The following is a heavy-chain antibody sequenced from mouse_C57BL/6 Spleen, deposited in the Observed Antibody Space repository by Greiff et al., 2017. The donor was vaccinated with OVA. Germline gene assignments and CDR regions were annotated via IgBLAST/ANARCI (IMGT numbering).Heavy chain of an antibody. J-gene: IGHJ3*01. CDR3: ARRAGTMFAY. CDR2: ISYDGSN. CDR1: GYSITSGYY. Sequence: DVQLQESGPGLVKPSQSLSLTCSVTGYSITSGYYWNWIRQFPGNKLEWMGYISYDGSNNYNPSLKNRISITRDTSKNQFFLKLNSVTTEDTATYYCARRAGTMFAYWGQGTLVTVSA. D-gene: IGHD3-3*01. V-gene: IGHV3-6*01.